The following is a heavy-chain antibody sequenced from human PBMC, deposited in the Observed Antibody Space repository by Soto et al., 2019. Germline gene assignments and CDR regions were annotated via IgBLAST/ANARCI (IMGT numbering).Heavy chain of an antibody. V-gene: IGHV1-69*13. D-gene: IGHD1-20*01. CDR1: GGTFSSYA. J-gene: IGHJ6*02. CDR3: ARTGHNWNRAYYYYYGMDV. Sequence: WASVKVSCKASGGTFSSYAISWVRQAPGQGLEWMGGIIPIFGTANYAQKFQGRVTITADESTSTAYMELSSLRSEDTAVYYCARTGHNWNRAYYYYYGMDVWGQGTTVTVSS. CDR2: IIPIFGTA.